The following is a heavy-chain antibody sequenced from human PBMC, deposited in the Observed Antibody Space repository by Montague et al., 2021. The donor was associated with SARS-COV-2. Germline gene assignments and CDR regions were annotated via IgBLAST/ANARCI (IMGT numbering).Heavy chain of an antibody. Sequence: SETLSLTCTVSGDSISSYYWSWIRQPAGKGLEWIGRIYTSGSTKYNPSXXSRVTMSVDTSKNQFSLKLSSVTAADTAVYYCARDHMTTMFMVYYYGMDVWGQGTTVTV. J-gene: IGHJ6*02. CDR3: ARDHMTTMFMVYYYGMDV. CDR1: GDSISSYY. CDR2: IYTSGST. D-gene: IGHD5-24*01. V-gene: IGHV4-4*07.